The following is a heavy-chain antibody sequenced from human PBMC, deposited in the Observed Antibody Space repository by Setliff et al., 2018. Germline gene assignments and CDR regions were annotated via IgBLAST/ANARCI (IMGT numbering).Heavy chain of an antibody. V-gene: IGHV1-46*01. J-gene: IGHJ4*02. CDR1: GYTFTNHY. D-gene: IGHD4-4*01. CDR2: INPGGGST. CDR3: ARGGTTLTSYDY. Sequence: ASVNVSCKASGYTFTNHYMHWARQAPGQGLEWMGMINPGGGSTTYAQKFQGRVTMTRDTSTSTVYMELSSLRTEDTAVYYCARGGTTLTSYDYWGQGTLVTVSS.